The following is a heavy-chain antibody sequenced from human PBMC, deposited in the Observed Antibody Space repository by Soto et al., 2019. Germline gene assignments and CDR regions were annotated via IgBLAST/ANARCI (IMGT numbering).Heavy chain of an antibody. CDR3: VKAGTSHIYGMDV. CDR1: GFTFSNYA. D-gene: IGHD2-2*01. CDR2: IGGTGQYT. V-gene: IGHV3-23*01. J-gene: IGHJ6*02. Sequence: EVHLLESGGGLVQPGGSLRLSCAASGFTFSNYAMNWVRQAPGKGLEWVSIIGGTGQYTFYADSVKGRFTFYRDNSKNTLYLQMNSMRAEDTAIYFCVKAGTSHIYGMDVWGQGTTVTVSS.